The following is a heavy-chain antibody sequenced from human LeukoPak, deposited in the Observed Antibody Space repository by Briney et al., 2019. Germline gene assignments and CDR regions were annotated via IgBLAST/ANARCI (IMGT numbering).Heavy chain of an antibody. CDR1: GDSVSSNSAA. V-gene: IGHV6-1*01. D-gene: IGHD3-10*01. CDR3: AREGLWFGELLGYFDY. CDR2: TYYRSKWYN. J-gene: IGHJ4*02. Sequence: SQTLSLTCAISGDSVSSNSAAWNWIRQSPSRGLEWLGRTYYRSKWYNDYAVSVKSRITINPDTSKNQFSLQLNSVTPEDTAVYYCAREGLWFGELLGYFDYWGQGTLVTVSS.